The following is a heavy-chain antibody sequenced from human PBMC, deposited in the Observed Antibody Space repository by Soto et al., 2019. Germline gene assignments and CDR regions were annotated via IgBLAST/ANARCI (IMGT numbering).Heavy chain of an antibody. CDR2: IYPGDSET. CDR3: ARRSYCDGDCTRRPYDYYGMDV. V-gene: IGHV5-51*01. D-gene: IGHD2-21*02. CDR1: GYSFTSYW. Sequence: EVQLVQSGAEVKKPGESLKISCKGSGYSFTSYWIVWVRQMPGKGLEWMGIIYPGDSETRYSPSLQGQVTMSADKSTSTAYLQWSSLKASHTAMYYCARRSYCDGDCTRRPYDYYGMDVWGQGTTVSVSS. J-gene: IGHJ6*02.